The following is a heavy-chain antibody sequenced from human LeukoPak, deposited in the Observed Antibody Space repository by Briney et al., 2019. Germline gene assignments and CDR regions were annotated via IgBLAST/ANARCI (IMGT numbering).Heavy chain of an antibody. D-gene: IGHD2-8*01. CDR2: FDPKNGEA. CDR3: AAGGVYDLLDN. J-gene: IGHJ4*02. CDR1: GYSLSELS. V-gene: IGHV1-24*01. Sequence: GASVKVSCKVSGYSLSELSMHWVRQAPGKGLEWMGGFDPKNGEAVYAQKFQGRVTMTEDTSTVTSYMELNSLKSEDTAVYYCAAGGVYDLLDNWGQGTLVTVSS.